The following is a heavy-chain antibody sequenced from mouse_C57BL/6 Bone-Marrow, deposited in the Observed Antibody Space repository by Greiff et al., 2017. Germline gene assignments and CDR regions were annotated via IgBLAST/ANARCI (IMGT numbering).Heavy chain of an antibody. J-gene: IGHJ2*01. CDR3: AGLLYYFDY. CDR1: GFTFSSYG. V-gene: IGHV5-6*01. D-gene: IGHD3-1*01. Sequence: EVQGVESGGDLVKPGGSLKLSCAASGFTFSSYGMSWVRQTPDKRLEWVATISSGGSYTYYPDSVKGRFTISRDNAKNTLYLQMSSLKSEDTAMYYCAGLLYYFDYWGQGTTLTVSS. CDR2: ISSGGSYT.